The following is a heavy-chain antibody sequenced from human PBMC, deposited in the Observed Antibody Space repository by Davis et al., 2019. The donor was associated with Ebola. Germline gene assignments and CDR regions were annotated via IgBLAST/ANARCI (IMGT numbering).Heavy chain of an antibody. CDR2: IKSKADGRPI. CDR3: TSDLLPWGTGYYYQSMDV. CDR1: RFPFSDAW. Sequence: GESLKISCVASRFPFSDAWMSWVRQAPGKGLEWVGRIKSKADGRPIDYAAPVKGSFTLSRYDSENMFYLQMNSLNTEDTAVYYCTSDLLPWGTGYYYQSMDVWGRGTTVTVSS. V-gene: IGHV3-15*01. D-gene: IGHD7-27*01. J-gene: IGHJ6*03.